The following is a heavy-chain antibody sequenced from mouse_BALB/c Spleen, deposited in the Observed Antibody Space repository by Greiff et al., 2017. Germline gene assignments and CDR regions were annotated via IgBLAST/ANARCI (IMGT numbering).Heavy chain of an antibody. Sequence: EVKLEASGGGLVKPGGSLTLSCAASGFTFSSYTMSWVRQTPEKRLEWVATISSGGSYTYYPDSVKGRFTISRDNAKNTLYLQMSSLKSEDTDMYYCTRADGSSQAWLAYWGQGTLVTVSA. V-gene: IGHV5-6-4*01. CDR1: GFTFSSYT. D-gene: IGHD1-1*01. CDR2: ISSGGSYT. J-gene: IGHJ3*01. CDR3: TRADGSSQAWLAY.